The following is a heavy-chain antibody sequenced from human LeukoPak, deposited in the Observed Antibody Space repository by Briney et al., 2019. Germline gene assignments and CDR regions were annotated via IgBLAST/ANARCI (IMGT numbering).Heavy chain of an antibody. D-gene: IGHD2-2*02. CDR2: IYYSETT. J-gene: IGHJ4*02. CDR1: GGSISSYY. V-gene: IGHV4-59*01. Sequence: KSSETLSLTCTVSGGSISSYYWSWIRQPPGKGLEWIGYIYYSETTNYNPSLKSRVTISVDTSKNQFSLKLGSVTAADTAVYYCARGDIVVVPAAIREYYFDYWGQGTLVTVSS. CDR3: ARGDIVVVPAAIREYYFDY.